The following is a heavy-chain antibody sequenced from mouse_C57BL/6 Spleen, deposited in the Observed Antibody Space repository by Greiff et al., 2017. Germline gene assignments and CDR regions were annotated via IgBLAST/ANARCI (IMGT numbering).Heavy chain of an antibody. J-gene: IGHJ2*01. D-gene: IGHD3-3*01. V-gene: IGHV3-6*01. CDR2: ISYDGSN. CDR3: AGGGDGDVDY. Sequence: EVQLVESGPGLVKPSQSLSLTCSVTGYSITSGYYWNWIRQFPGNKLEWMGYISYDGSNNYNPSLKNRISITRDTSKNQFFLKLNAETTEDTATYYCAGGGDGDVDYWGQGTTLTVSS. CDR1: GYSITSGYY.